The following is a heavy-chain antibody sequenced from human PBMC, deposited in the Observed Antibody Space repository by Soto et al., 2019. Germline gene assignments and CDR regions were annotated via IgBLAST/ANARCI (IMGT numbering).Heavy chain of an antibody. Sequence: GESLKISCKGSGYSFPAYWIAWVRQMPGKGLEWMGTIYPVDSDTRYSPSFQGQVSISVDKSINTAYLQWSSLKASDTAMYFCARQSLRWSYALDVWGQGTTVTVSS. CDR2: IYPVDSDT. CDR1: GYSFPAYW. J-gene: IGHJ6*02. D-gene: IGHD4-17*01. V-gene: IGHV5-51*01. CDR3: ARQSLRWSYALDV.